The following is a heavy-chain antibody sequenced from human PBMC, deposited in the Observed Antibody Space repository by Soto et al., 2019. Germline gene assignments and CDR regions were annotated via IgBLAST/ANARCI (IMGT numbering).Heavy chain of an antibody. CDR1: GFSFTSYW. CDR3: ARQSEDDGWTGYINWFDA. V-gene: IGHV5-51*01. Sequence: GESLKISCKGSGFSFTSYWIGWVRQMPGKGLEWMGIISPIGSDTRYNPSFEGQVTISADNSINTAYLQWSSLKASDTGIYYCARQSEDDGWTGYINWFDAWGRGTQVTVSS. CDR2: ISPIGSDT. D-gene: IGHD3-9*01. J-gene: IGHJ5*02.